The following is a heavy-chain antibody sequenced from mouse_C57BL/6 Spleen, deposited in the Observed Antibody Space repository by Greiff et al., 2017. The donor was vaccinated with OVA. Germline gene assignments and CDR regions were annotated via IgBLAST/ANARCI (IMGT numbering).Heavy chain of an antibody. Sequence: QVQLQQSGAELAKPGASVKLSCKASGYTFTSYWMHWVKQRPGQGLEWIGYINPSSGYTKYNQKFKDKATLTADKSSSTAYMQLSSLTYEDSAVYYCANLYYDYRRALDYWGQGTTVTVSS. CDR2: INPSSGYT. CDR3: ANLYYDYRRALDY. J-gene: IGHJ4*01. CDR1: GYTFTSYW. V-gene: IGHV1-7*01. D-gene: IGHD2-4*01.